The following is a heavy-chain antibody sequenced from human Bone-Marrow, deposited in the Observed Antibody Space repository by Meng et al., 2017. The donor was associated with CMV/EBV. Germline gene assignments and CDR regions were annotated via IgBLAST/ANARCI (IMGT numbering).Heavy chain of an antibody. CDR2: ISWYSGSI. J-gene: IGHJ4*02. D-gene: IGHD1-26*01. CDR1: GFTFDDYA. CDR3: AKAPDEVGATHFDY. V-gene: IGHV3-9*01. Sequence: GGSLRLSCAASGFTFDDYAMHWVRQAPGKGLEWVSGISWYSGSIGYADSVKGRFTISRDNAKNSLYLQMNSLRAEDTALYYCAKAPDEVGATHFDYWGQGTLVTVSS.